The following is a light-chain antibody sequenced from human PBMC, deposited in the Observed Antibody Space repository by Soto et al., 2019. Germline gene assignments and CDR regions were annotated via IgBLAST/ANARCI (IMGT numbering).Light chain of an antibody. V-gene: IGLV2-14*01. CDR3: SAYTGSSIPVV. Sequence: QSALTQPASVSGSPGQSITISCTGTSSDVGGYNYVSWYQQHPGKAPKVIIFEVSNRPSGVSNRFSGSKSGNTASQTISGLQAEDEADYYCSAYTGSSIPVVFGGGTKVTVL. J-gene: IGLJ2*01. CDR2: EVS. CDR1: SSDVGGYNY.